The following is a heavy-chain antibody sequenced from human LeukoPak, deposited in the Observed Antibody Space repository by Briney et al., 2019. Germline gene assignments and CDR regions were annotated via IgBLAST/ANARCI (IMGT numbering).Heavy chain of an antibody. CDR2: INPNSGGT. V-gene: IGHV1-2*02. J-gene: IGHJ4*02. CDR1: GYTFTGYY. Sequence: ASVKVSCKASGYTFTGYYMHGVRQAPGQGLEWMGWINPNSGGTNYAQKFQGRVTMTRDTSSSTAYMELSRLRSDDTAVYYCARVPLYYYDSSGYYRPPFDYWGQGTLVTVSS. D-gene: IGHD3-22*01. CDR3: ARVPLYYYDSSGYYRPPFDY.